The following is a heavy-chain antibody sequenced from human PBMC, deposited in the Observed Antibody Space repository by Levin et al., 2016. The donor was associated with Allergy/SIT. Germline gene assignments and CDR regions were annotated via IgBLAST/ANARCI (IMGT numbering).Heavy chain of an antibody. CDR3: ARDTADILTGYYHNLSQGDV. Sequence: ASVKVSCKASGYTFTSYGISWVRQAPGQGLEWMGWISAYNGNTNYAQKLQGRVTMTTDTSTSTAYMELRSLRSDDTAVYYCARDTADILTGYYHNLSQGDVWGQGTTVTVSS. CDR2: ISAYNGNT. J-gene: IGHJ6*02. D-gene: IGHD3-9*01. CDR1: GYTFTSYG. V-gene: IGHV1-18*01.